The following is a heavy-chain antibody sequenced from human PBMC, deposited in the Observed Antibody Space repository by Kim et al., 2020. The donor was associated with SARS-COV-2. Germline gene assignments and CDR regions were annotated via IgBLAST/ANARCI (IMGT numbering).Heavy chain of an antibody. D-gene: IGHD2-8*01. CDR3: AKVLNGPGNSNYYYYYGMDV. CDR2: IWYDGSNK. Sequence: GGSLRLSCAASGFTFSSYGMHWVRQAPGKGLEWVAVIWYDGSNKYYADSVKGRFTISRDNSKNTLYLQMNSLRAEDTAVYYCAKVLNGPGNSNYYYYYGMDVWGQGTTVTVSS. CDR1: GFTFSSYG. J-gene: IGHJ6*02. V-gene: IGHV3-33*06.